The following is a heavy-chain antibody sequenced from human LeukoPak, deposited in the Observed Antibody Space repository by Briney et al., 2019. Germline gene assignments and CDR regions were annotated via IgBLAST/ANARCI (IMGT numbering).Heavy chain of an antibody. CDR1: GFTFSNYG. CDR3: ARDLWGSKGYFDY. Sequence: GGSLRLSCAASGFTFSNYGMHWVRQAPGKGLEWVAMISYRGSNKYYADSVKGRFTISRDNSKNTLYLQMNSLRAEDTAVYYCARDLWGSKGYFDYWGQGTLVTVSS. CDR2: ISYRGSNK. J-gene: IGHJ4*02. D-gene: IGHD7-27*01. V-gene: IGHV3-30*03.